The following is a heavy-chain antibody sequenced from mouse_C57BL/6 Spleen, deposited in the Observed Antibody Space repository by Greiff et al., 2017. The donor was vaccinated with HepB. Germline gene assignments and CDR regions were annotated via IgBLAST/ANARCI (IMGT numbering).Heavy chain of an antibody. CDR2: INPNNGGT. D-gene: IGHD2-3*01. J-gene: IGHJ4*01. CDR3: ARGGYYVYYYAMDY. CDR1: GYTFTDYN. V-gene: IGHV1-18*01. Sequence: EVKLQESGPELVKPGASVKIPCKASGYTFTDYNMDWVKQSHGKSLEWIGDINPNNGGTIYNQKFKGKATLTVDKSSSTAYMELRSLTSEDTAVYYCARGGYYVYYYAMDYWGQGTSVTVSS.